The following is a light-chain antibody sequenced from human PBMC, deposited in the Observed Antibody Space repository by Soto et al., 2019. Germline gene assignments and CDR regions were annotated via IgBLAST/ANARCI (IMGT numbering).Light chain of an antibody. J-gene: IGLJ1*01. CDR1: SSNIGAGYD. CDR2: GNS. V-gene: IGLV1-40*01. Sequence: QSALTQPPSVSGAPGQRVTISCTGSSSNIGAGYDVHWYQQLPGTAPKLLIYGNSNRPSGVPDRFSGSKSGTSASLAITGLQAEDEADYYGQSYDSSLSGSEVFGTGTKLTVL. CDR3: QSYDSSLSGSEV.